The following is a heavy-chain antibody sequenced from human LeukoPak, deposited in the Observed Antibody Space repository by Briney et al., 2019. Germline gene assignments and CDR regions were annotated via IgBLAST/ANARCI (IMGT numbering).Heavy chain of an antibody. D-gene: IGHD2-8*02. CDR1: GYSISTGYY. V-gene: IGHV4-38-2*02. J-gene: IGHJ5*02. CDR3: ARLLLVRWWRGKHWFDP. CDR2: FYHGGST. Sequence: SETLSLTCTVSGYSISTGYYWDWIRPPPGKGLEWIGTFYHGGSTYYNPSLKSRVTISVDTSKDQFSLKLSSVTAADTAVYYCARLLLVRWWRGKHWFDPWGQGTLVTVSS.